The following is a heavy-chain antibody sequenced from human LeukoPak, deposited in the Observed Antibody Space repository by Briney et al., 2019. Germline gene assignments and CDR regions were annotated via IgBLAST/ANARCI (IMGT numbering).Heavy chain of an antibody. D-gene: IGHD5-12*01. CDR2: IIPIFGTA. Sequence: SVKVSCKASGGTFSSYAISWVRQAPGQGLEWMGRIIPIFGTANYAQKFQGRVTITADKSTSTAYMELSSLRSEDAAVYYCASPIVATKPPGLDVWGKGTPVTVSS. V-gene: IGHV1-69*06. CDR1: GGTFSSYA. J-gene: IGHJ6*04. CDR3: ASPIVATKPPGLDV.